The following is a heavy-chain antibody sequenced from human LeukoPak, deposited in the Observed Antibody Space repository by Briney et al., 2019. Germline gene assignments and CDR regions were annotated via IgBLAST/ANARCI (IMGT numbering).Heavy chain of an antibody. J-gene: IGHJ4*02. CDR2: ISAYNGNT. Sequence: RASVKVSCKASGYTFTSYGISWLRQAPGQGLEWMGWISAYNGNTNYAQKLQGRVTMTTDTFTSTAYMELRSLRSDDTAVYYCARDLRIAVADYYFDYWGQGTLVTVSS. V-gene: IGHV1-18*01. CDR3: ARDLRIAVADYYFDY. D-gene: IGHD6-19*01. CDR1: GYTFTSYG.